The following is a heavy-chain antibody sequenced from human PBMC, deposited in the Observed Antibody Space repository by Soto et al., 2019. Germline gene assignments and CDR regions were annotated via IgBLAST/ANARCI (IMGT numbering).Heavy chain of an antibody. CDR3: ARDHLDGSSYLHAFDI. D-gene: IGHD6-13*01. CDR2: ISSSSSYI. Sequence: GGSLRLSCAASGFTFSSYSMNWVRQAPGKGLEGVSSISSSSSYIYYADSVKGRFTISRDNAKNSLYLQMNSLRAEDTAVYYCARDHLDGSSYLHAFDIWGQGTMVTVSS. CDR1: GFTFSSYS. J-gene: IGHJ3*02. V-gene: IGHV3-21*01.